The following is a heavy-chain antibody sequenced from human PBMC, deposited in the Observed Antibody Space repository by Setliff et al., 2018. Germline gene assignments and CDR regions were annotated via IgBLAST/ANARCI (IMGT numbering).Heavy chain of an antibody. Sequence: GESLKISCAASGFTVSSNYMSWVRQAPGKGLEWVSVIYNGGSTYYAGSVKGRFTISRDNSKNTLYLQMNSLRAEDTAVYYCARDYNYFDSSGYYPTGAFDFWGQGTMVTVSS. CDR2: IYNGGST. D-gene: IGHD3-22*01. V-gene: IGHV3-53*01. J-gene: IGHJ3*01. CDR3: ARDYNYFDSSGYYPTGAFDF. CDR1: GFTVSSNY.